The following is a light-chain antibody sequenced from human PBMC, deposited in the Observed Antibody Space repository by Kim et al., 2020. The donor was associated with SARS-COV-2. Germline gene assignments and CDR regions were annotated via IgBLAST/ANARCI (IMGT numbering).Light chain of an antibody. CDR1: QSVSSRH. CDR2: GAF. J-gene: IGKJ1*01. CDR3: QHYGIK. Sequence: DIVLTQSPDTLSLSPGERATLSCRASQSVSSRHIAWYQHKPGQAPRLLLYGAFNRATGIPDRFSGSGSGTDFTLTISRLEPEDFAVFYCQHYGIKFGQGTKVDIK. V-gene: IGKV3-20*01.